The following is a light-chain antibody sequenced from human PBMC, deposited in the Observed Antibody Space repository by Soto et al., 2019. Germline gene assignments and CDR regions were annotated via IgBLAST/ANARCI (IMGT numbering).Light chain of an antibody. J-gene: IGKJ2*01. Sequence: DIQMTQSPSTMSASVGDRVTITCRASQSIGSWLAWYQQKPGKAPKLVIYKAPSLETRVPSRFSGSGSGTEFTLTISSLQPDDFATYYCQQYNCYSYTFGQGTKLEIK. CDR2: KAP. V-gene: IGKV1-5*03. CDR3: QQYNCYSYT. CDR1: QSIGSW.